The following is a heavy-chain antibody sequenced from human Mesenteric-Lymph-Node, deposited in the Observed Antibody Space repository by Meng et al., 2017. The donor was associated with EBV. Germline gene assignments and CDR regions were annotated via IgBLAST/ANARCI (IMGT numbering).Heavy chain of an antibody. CDR3: ARSYSNFQFFDS. CDR2: INDSGST. J-gene: IGHJ4*02. CDR1: GGSFSAYY. Sequence: QWRLRQWGAGLLKPSGTLSLTCAVYGGSFSAYYWSWIRQPPGKGLEWIGEINDSGSTNYNPSLKSRVTISLDTSNKHFSLKLSSVTAADAAVYYCARSYSNFQFFDSWGQGTLVTVSS. D-gene: IGHD4-11*01. V-gene: IGHV4-34*01.